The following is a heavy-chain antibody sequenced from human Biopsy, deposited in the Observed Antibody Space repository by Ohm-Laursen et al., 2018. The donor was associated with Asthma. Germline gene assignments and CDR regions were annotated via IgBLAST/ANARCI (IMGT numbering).Heavy chain of an antibody. V-gene: IGHV4-39*01. J-gene: IGHJ6*02. CDR1: SGSGGYMRSGNYY. Sequence: SDTLSLTCSLSSGSGGYMRSGNYYWGWIRQPPGKGLEWIGSIYYSGITYYNPSLESRVTVSADTSKNQFSLKLTSVTAADTAVYYCVRGSSSWHHGPFHYYYGLDVWGQGTMATVSS. D-gene: IGHD6-13*01. CDR2: IYYSGIT. CDR3: VRGSSSWHHGPFHYYYGLDV.